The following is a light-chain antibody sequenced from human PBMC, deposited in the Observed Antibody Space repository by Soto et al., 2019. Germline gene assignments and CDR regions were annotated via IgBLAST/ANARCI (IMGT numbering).Light chain of an antibody. CDR2: AAS. CDR1: QTISXW. Sequence: DIQMTQSHSTLSGSVGDRVTITCRAIQTISXWLAWYQQKPGKAPKFLIYAASSLQTGVPSRFTGSGSGTDFTLTINNLQPEDFATYYCQQANNFPITFGQGTRLEIK. V-gene: IGKV1-12*01. CDR3: QQANNFPIT. J-gene: IGKJ5*01.